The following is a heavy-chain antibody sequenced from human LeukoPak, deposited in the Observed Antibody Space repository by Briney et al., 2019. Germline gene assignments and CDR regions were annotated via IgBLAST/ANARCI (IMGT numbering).Heavy chain of an antibody. Sequence: QPGGSLRLSCAASGFTFSNSWMTWFRQTPGKGLEWVGNIKPDGSEIYYVDSVKGRFTISRDNAKNSLYLQMNSLRAEDTAVYYCARNDGDSDPEHTDYWGQGTLVTVSS. CDR3: ARNDGDSDPEHTDY. D-gene: IGHD4-17*01. CDR2: IKPDGSEI. CDR1: GFTFSNSW. V-gene: IGHV3-7*01. J-gene: IGHJ4*02.